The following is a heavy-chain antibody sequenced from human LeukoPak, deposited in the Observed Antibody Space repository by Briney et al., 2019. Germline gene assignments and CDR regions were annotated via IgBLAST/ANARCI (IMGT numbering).Heavy chain of an antibody. D-gene: IGHD3-10*01. CDR1: GGSFSGYY. CDR2: INHSGST. J-gene: IGHJ5*02. Sequence: SETLSLTCAVYGGSFSGYYWSWIRQPPGKGLEWIGEINHSGSTNYNPSLKSRVTISVDTSKNQFSLTLSSVTAADTAVYYWARHRVGYYYGSGTNGSWFDPWGQGTLVTVSS. V-gene: IGHV4-34*01. CDR3: ARHRVGYYYGSGTNGSWFDP.